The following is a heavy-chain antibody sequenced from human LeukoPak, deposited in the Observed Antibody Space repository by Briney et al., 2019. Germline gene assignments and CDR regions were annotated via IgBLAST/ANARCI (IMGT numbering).Heavy chain of an antibody. V-gene: IGHV1-46*01. CDR3: AREDPVAGGIDY. Sequence: ASVKVSCTASGYTFTSYYMHWVRQAPGQGLEWMGIINPSGGSTSYAQKFQGRVTMTRDTSTSTVYMELSSLRSEDTAVYYCAREDPVAGGIDYWGQGTLVTVSS. D-gene: IGHD6-19*01. CDR1: GYTFTSYY. J-gene: IGHJ4*02. CDR2: INPSGGST.